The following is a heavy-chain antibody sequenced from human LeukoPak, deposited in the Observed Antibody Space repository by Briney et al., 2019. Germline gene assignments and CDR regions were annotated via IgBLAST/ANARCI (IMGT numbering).Heavy chain of an antibody. CDR3: ARGSPRWGSYRYGDFDY. V-gene: IGHV4-34*01. CDR2: INHSGST. Sequence: PSETLSLTCAVYGGSFSGYYWSWIRQPPGKGLEWIGEINHSGSTNYNPSLKSRVTISVDTSKNQFSLKLSSVTAADTAVYYCARGSPRWGSYRYGDFDYWGQGTLVTVSS. D-gene: IGHD3-16*02. CDR1: GGSFSGYY. J-gene: IGHJ4*02.